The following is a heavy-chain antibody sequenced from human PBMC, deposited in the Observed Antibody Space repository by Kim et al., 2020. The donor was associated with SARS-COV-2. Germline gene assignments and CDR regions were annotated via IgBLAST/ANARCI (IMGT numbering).Heavy chain of an antibody. Sequence: GGSLRLSCAASGFTFSSYSMNWVRQAPGKGLEWVSSISSSSSYIYYADSVKGRFTISRDNAKNSLYLQMNSLRAEDTAVYYCAREGQRGSSGSDAFDIWGQGTMVTVSS. V-gene: IGHV3-21*01. CDR1: GFTFSSYS. D-gene: IGHD3-22*01. CDR3: AREGQRGSSGSDAFDI. J-gene: IGHJ3*02. CDR2: ISSSSSYI.